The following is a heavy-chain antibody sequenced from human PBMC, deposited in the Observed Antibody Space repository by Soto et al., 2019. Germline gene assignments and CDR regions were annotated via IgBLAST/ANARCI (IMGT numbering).Heavy chain of an antibody. V-gene: IGHV4-59*08. J-gene: IGHJ4*02. CDR2: IYYSGST. CDR3: AKNRVTQSDY. CDR1: GGSISSYY. D-gene: IGHD2-21*02. Sequence: SETLSLTCTVSGGSISSYYWSWIRQPPGKGLEWIGYIYYSGSTNYNPSLKSRVTISVDTSKNQFSLKLSSVTAADTAVYYCAKNRVTQSDYWGQGTLVTVSS.